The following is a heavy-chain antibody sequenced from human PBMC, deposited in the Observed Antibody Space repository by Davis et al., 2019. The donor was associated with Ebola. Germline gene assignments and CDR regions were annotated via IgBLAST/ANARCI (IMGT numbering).Heavy chain of an antibody. CDR1: GFTFSNYA. V-gene: IGHV3-30*02. CDR3: AKGYYYDSSGYLDY. J-gene: IGHJ4*02. D-gene: IGHD3-22*01. Sequence: GESLKISCVASGFTFSNYAMHWVRQAPGRGLEWVAFIWYDGNDKYYADSIKGRFIISRDNSKNTLYLRMHSLGPEDTAIYYCAKGYYYDSSGYLDYWGQGTLVTVSS. CDR2: IWYDGNDK.